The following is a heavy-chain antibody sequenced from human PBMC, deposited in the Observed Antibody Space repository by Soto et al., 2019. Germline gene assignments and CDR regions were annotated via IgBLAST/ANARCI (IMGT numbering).Heavy chain of an antibody. CDR3: ARGAATKILVRMYVALEI. J-gene: IGHJ3*02. V-gene: IGHV1-69*12. Sequence: QVQLVQSGAEVKKPGSSVRVSCKASGATLDTFINYGITWVRQAPGQGLEWMGGIIPVFGAANHAQKFQGSVTISADESTRTVNMELSSLRSEDTAVYYCARGAATKILVRMYVALEIWGQGTMVTVSS. CDR2: IIPVFGAA. CDR1: GATLDTFINYG. D-gene: IGHD5-12*01.